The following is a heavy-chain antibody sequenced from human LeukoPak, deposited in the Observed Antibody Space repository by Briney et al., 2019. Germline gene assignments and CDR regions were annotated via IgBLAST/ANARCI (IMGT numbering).Heavy chain of an antibody. CDR1: GFTVSSNY. J-gene: IGHJ6*03. D-gene: IGHD2/OR15-2a*01. CDR2: LYSGGIT. V-gene: IGHV3-66*04. CDR3: ARQRIYYYMDI. Sequence: GGSLRLSCAASGFTVSSNYMSWVRQAPGKGLEWVSVLYSGGITYYADSVKGRFTISRDNSKNTLYLQMESLRAEDTAVYYCARQRIYYYMDIWGKGTAVTISS.